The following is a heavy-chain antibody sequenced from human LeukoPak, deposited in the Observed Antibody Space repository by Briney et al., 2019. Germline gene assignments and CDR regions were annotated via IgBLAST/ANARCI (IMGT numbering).Heavy chain of an antibody. CDR3: ARGYCSSTSCPYYYGMDV. D-gene: IGHD2-2*01. CDR1: GFTFSSHW. V-gene: IGHV3-74*01. Sequence: GGSLRLSCAASGFTFSSHWMHWVRQAPGKGLVWVSRISENRYTTNYADSVKGRFTISRDNSKNTLYLQMNSLRAEDTAVYYCARGYCSSTSCPYYYGMDVWGQGTTVTVSS. CDR2: ISENRYTT. J-gene: IGHJ6*02.